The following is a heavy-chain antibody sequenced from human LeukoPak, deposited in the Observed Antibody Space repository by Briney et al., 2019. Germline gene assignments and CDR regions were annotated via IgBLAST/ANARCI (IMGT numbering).Heavy chain of an antibody. D-gene: IGHD2-2*01. J-gene: IGHJ4*02. CDR1: GFSFSSYW. Sequence: GGSLRLSCEGSGFSFSSYWMTWVRQPPGKGPEWVANIRQDESERYFADSVKGRFTISRDNAKNSLYLQMNSLRAEDTAVYYCARELCSSTSCYGGFDYWGQGTLVTVSS. V-gene: IGHV3-7*01. CDR2: IRQDESER. CDR3: ARELCSSTSCYGGFDY.